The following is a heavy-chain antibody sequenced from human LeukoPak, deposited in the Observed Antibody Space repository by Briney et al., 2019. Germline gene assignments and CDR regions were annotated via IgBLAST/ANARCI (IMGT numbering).Heavy chain of an antibody. D-gene: IGHD5-24*01. V-gene: IGHV3-23*01. Sequence: PGGSLRLSCAASGFTFSSYVMSWARQAPGKGLEWLASITKYDGRLYYADSVRGRFTISRDTSQNELYLQMNSLRVDDSAIYYCAKDHSADGWPTFEYWGRGTLVTVSS. CDR3: AKDHSADGWPTFEY. CDR2: ITKYDGRL. J-gene: IGHJ4*02. CDR1: GFTFSSYV.